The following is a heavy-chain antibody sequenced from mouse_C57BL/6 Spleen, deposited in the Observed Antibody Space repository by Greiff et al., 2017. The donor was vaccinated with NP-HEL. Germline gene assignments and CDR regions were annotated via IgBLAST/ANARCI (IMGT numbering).Heavy chain of an antibody. CDR2: IYWDDDK. CDR3: ARKGIYYDYDGGGYYAMDY. V-gene: IGHV8-12*01. D-gene: IGHD2-4*01. J-gene: IGHJ4*01. Sequence: QVTLKVSGPGILQSSQTLSLTCSFSGFSLSTSGMGVSWIRQPSGKGLEWLAHIYWDDDKRYNPSLKSRLTISKDTSRNQVFLKITSVDTADTATYYCARKGIYYDYDGGGYYAMDYWGQGTSVTVSS. CDR1: GFSLSTSGMG.